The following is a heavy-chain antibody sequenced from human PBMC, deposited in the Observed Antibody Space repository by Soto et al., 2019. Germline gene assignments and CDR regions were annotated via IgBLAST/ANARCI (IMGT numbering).Heavy chain of an antibody. CDR1: GGSFSVYY. CDR3: ARGLYDYVWGSLAYYYYGMDV. V-gene: IGHV4-34*01. D-gene: IGHD3-16*01. J-gene: IGHJ6*02. Sequence: PSEPLSLTCAVYGGSFSVYYWSWIRHPPGKGLEWIGEINHSGSTNYNPSLKSRVTISVDTSKNQFSLKLSSVTAADTAVYYCARGLYDYVWGSLAYYYYGMDVWGQGTTVTVSS. CDR2: INHSGST.